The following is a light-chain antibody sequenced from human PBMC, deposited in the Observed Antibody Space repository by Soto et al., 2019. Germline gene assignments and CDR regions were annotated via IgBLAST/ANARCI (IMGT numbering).Light chain of an antibody. V-gene: IGLV1-44*01. CDR3: AAWDDSLNAVV. CDR2: SNN. CDR1: SSNIGGNT. J-gene: IGLJ2*01. Sequence: QLVLTQPPSASGTPGQRVTISCSGSSSNIGGNTVNWYQQLPGTAPKLLIYSNNQRPSGVPDRFSGSKSGTSASLAISGLQSEDEADYYCAAWDDSLNAVVFGGGTQLTVL.